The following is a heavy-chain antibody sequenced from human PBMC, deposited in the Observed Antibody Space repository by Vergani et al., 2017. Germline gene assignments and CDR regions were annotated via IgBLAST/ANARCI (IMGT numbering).Heavy chain of an antibody. D-gene: IGHD3-10*01. V-gene: IGHV5-51*01. CDR1: GYSFTSYW. Sequence: EVQLVQSGAEVKKPGESLKISCTGSGYSFTSYWIGWVRQMPGKGLEWMGSIYPGDSDTRYSPSFPGQVTISADKSISTAYLQWSSLKASDTAMYYCARPTMVRGVISXFDPWGQGTLVTVSS. J-gene: IGHJ5*02. CDR3: ARPTMVRGVISXFDP. CDR2: IYPGDSDT.